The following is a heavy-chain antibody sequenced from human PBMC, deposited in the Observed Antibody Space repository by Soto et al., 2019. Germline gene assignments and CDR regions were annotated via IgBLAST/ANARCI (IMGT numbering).Heavy chain of an antibody. V-gene: IGHV3-48*01. CDR1: GFTFSSYS. J-gene: IGHJ5*02. CDR3: ARVYFQYYSNYEVFDP. Sequence: GGSLRLSCAASGFTFSSYSMNWVRQAPGKGLEWVSYISSSSSTIYYADSVKGRFTISRDNAKNSLYLQMNSLRAEDTAVYYCARVYFQYYSNYEVFDPWGQGTLVTVSS. D-gene: IGHD4-4*01. CDR2: ISSSSSTI.